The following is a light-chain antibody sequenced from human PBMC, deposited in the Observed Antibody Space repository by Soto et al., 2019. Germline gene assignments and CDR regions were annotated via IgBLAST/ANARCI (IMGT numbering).Light chain of an antibody. V-gene: IGKV2-28*01. J-gene: IGKJ2*01. CDR3: MQVLQTPFT. Sequence: DIVLTQSPLHLPVTPGEPASMSCRCSPSLLPKNGYNYLDWYLQRPGQSPQLLIYLGSNRASGVPDRFSASGSGTDFTLKISRVEAEDVGIYYCMQVLQTPFTFGQGTKLEIK. CDR1: PSLLPKNGYNY. CDR2: LGS.